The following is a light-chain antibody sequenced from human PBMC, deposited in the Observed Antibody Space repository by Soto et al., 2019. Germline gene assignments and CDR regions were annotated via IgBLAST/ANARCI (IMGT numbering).Light chain of an antibody. CDR1: SSDVGGFNY. CDR2: EVT. V-gene: IGLV2-14*01. CDR3: SSYTSSSTFV. J-gene: IGLJ1*01. Sequence: QAVVTQPASVSGSPGQSITISCTGTSSDVGGFNYVSWFQQHPGEAPKLMIYEVTNRPSGVPSRFSGSRSGNTASLTISGLQAEDEADYYCSSYTSSSTFVFGTGTKLTVL.